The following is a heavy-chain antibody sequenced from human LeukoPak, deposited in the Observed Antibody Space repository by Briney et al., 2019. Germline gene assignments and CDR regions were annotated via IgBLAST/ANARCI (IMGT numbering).Heavy chain of an antibody. CDR2: IKQDGSEK. V-gene: IGHV3-7*03. CDR1: GFTFSSYW. Sequence: GGSLRLSCAASGFTFSSYWVSWVRQAPGKGLEWVANIKQDGSEKYYVDSVKGRFTISRDNAKNSLYLQMNSLRAEDTAVYYCAKDQGGIAAAGTGYWGQGTLVTVSS. D-gene: IGHD6-13*01. J-gene: IGHJ4*02. CDR3: AKDQGGIAAAGTGY.